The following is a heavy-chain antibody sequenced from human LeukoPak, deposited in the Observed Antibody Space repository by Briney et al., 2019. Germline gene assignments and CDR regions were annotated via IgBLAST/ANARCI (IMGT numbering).Heavy chain of an antibody. CDR1: GGSISSGGYY. CDR3: ARGGDLMVAFDP. J-gene: IGHJ5*02. D-gene: IGHD2-8*02. CDR2: IYHSGST. Sequence: SEALSLTCTVSGGSISSGGYYWSWIRQPPGKGLEWIGYIYHSGSTYYIPSLKSRVTISVDRSNNQFSLKLSSVTAADTAVYYCARGGDLMVAFDPWGQGTLVTVSS. V-gene: IGHV4-30-2*01.